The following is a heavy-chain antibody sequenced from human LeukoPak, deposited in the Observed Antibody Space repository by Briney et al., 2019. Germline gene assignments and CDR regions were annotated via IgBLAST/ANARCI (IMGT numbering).Heavy chain of an antibody. CDR2: IKGDGGET. D-gene: IGHD3-22*01. V-gene: IGHV3-7*01. Sequence: GGALRLSCAASGVDSCKNWVSWGRDGPGKGLGCGAKIKGDGGETSYAESVGGGVIISRDNAKKSRCLQMHSLSAEDTALYYCPTFSSGFYPKEPFAIWGRGTMVSVYS. CDR1: GVDSCKNW. CDR3: PTFSSGFYPKEPFAI. J-gene: IGHJ3*02.